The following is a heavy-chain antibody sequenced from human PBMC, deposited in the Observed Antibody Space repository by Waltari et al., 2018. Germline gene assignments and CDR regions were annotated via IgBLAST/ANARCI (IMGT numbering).Heavy chain of an antibody. CDR3: AKEAIAAAGLFDL. J-gene: IGHJ2*01. Sequence: QVQLVESGGGVVQPGRSLRLSCAASGFTFSSYGMHWVRQAPGKGLEWVAVISYDGSNKYYADSVKGRFTISRDNSKNTLYLQMNSLRAEDTAVYYCAKEAIAAAGLFDLWGRGTLVTVSS. CDR1: GFTFSSYG. V-gene: IGHV3-30*18. CDR2: ISYDGSNK. D-gene: IGHD6-13*01.